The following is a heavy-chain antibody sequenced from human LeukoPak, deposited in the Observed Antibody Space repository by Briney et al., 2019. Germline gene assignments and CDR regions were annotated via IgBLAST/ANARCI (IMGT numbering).Heavy chain of an antibody. CDR1: GGSFSGYY. V-gene: IGHV4-34*01. J-gene: IGHJ6*03. CDR2: INHSGST. CDR3: AGGFYYYGSGSYYQRYYYYYMDV. D-gene: IGHD3-10*01. Sequence: SETLSLTCAVYGGSFSGYYWSWIRQPPGKGLEWIGEINHSGSTNYNPSLKSRVTISVDTSKNQFSLKLSSVTAADTAVYYCAGGFYYYGSGSYYQRYYYYYMDVWGKGTTVTASS.